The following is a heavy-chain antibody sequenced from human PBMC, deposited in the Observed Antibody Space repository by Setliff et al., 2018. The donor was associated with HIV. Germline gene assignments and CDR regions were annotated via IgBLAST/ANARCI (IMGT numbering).Heavy chain of an antibody. CDR3: ARAFAAAGTPFDY. V-gene: IGHV1-2*04. Sequence: ASVKVSCKASGYTFTGYYMHWVRQAPGQGLEWMGWINPNSGGTNYAQKFQGWVTMTRDTSISTAYMELSGLRSDDTAVYYCARAFAAAGTPFDYWGQGTLVTVSS. D-gene: IGHD6-13*01. CDR2: INPNSGGT. CDR1: GYTFTGYY. J-gene: IGHJ4*02.